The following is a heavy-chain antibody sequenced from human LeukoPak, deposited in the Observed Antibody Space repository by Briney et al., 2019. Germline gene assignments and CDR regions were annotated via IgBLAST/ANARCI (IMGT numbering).Heavy chain of an antibody. V-gene: IGHV6-1*01. Sequence: SQTLSLTCAISGDSVSRNSAAWNWIRQSPSRGLEWLGRTYYRSKWYNDYAVSVKSRITVNPDTSKNQFSLQLNSVTPEDTAGYYCARGYRAYYAMDVWGQGTTVTVSS. CDR3: ARGYRAYYAMDV. CDR2: TYYRSKWYN. CDR1: GDSVSRNSAA. D-gene: IGHD5-18*01. J-gene: IGHJ6*02.